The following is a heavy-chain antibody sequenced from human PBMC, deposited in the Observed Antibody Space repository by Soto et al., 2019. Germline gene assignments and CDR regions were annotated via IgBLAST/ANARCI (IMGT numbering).Heavy chain of an antibody. Sequence: VGSRTLSCAATGFTFSTYAMSLVRQAPGKGLEWVSTITTLGTTYYADSVKGRFTLSRDNSKNMLYLQMNSLRDEDTALYYCAKGPLIVVVPFDSWGQGTLVTVSS. D-gene: IGHD2-15*01. J-gene: IGHJ4*02. CDR3: AKGPLIVVVPFDS. CDR1: GFTFSTYA. CDR2: ITTLGTT. V-gene: IGHV3-23*01.